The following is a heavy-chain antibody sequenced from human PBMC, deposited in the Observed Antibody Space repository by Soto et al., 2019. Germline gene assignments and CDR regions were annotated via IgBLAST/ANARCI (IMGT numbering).Heavy chain of an antibody. CDR3: ASNTLIAVAGVFDI. CDR2: FDPEDGET. CDR1: GYTLTELS. Sequence: ASVKVSCKVSGYTLTELSMHWVRQAPGKGLEWMGGFDPEDGETIYAQKFQGRVTMTEDTSTDTAYMELSSLRSEDTAVYYCASNTLIAVAGVFDIWGQGTMATVSS. J-gene: IGHJ3*02. V-gene: IGHV1-24*01. D-gene: IGHD6-19*01.